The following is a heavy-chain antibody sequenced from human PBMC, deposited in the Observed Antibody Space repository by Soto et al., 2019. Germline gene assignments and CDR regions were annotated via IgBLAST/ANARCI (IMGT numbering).Heavy chain of an antibody. Sequence: PSETLSLTCTVSGGSISSGDYYWSWIRQPPGKGLEWIGYIYYSGSTYYNPSLKSRVTISVDTSKNQFSLKLSSVTAADTAVYYCARAKEVVIDFDYWGQGTLVTVSS. CDR3: ARAKEVVIDFDY. D-gene: IGHD3-22*01. V-gene: IGHV4-30-4*01. CDR2: IYYSGST. CDR1: GGSISSGDYY. J-gene: IGHJ4*02.